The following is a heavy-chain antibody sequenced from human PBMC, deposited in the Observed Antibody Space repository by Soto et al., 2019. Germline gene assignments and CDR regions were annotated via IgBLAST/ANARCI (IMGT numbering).Heavy chain of an antibody. D-gene: IGHD3-3*01. V-gene: IGHV4-31*03. Sequence: ASETLSLTCTVSGGSISSGGYYWSWIRQHPGKGLEWIGYIYYSGSTYYNPSLKSRVAISVDTSKNQFSLKLSSVTAADTAVYYCARDLPNDFWSGFHYGMDVWGQGTTVTVSS. CDR1: GGSISSGGYY. CDR2: IYYSGST. CDR3: ARDLPNDFWSGFHYGMDV. J-gene: IGHJ6*02.